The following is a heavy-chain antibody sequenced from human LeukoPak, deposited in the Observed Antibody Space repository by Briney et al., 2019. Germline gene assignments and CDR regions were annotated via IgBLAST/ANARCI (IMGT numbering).Heavy chain of an antibody. J-gene: IGHJ4*02. V-gene: IGHV1-69*13. CDR1: GGTFSSYA. CDR3: ARLVADYVSPGLSDKNFDY. D-gene: IGHD3-16*01. CDR2: IIPIFGTA. Sequence: SVKVSCEASGGTFSSYAISWVRQAPGQGLEWMGGIIPIFGTANYAQKFQGRVTITADESTSTAYMELSSLRSEDTAVYYCARLVADYVSPGLSDKNFDYWGQGTLVTVSS.